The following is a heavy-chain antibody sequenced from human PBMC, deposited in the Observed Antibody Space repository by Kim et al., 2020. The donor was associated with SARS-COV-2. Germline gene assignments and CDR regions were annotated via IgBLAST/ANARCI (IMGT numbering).Heavy chain of an antibody. CDR3: ARHIISDILTGSISGHDY. V-gene: IGHV5-10-1*01. CDR1: GYSFTSYW. CDR2: IDPSDSYT. D-gene: IGHD3-9*01. Sequence: GESLKISCKGSGYSFTSYWISWVRQMPGKGLEWMGRIDPSDSYTNYSPSFQGHVTISADKSISTAYLQWSSLKASDTAMYYCARHIISDILTGSISGHDYWGQGTLVTVSS. J-gene: IGHJ4*02.